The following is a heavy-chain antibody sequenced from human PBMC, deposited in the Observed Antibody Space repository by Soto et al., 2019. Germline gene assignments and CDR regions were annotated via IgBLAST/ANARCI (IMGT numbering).Heavy chain of an antibody. Sequence: LKLSWECKVFTFDTHAMSWDSQAPGEGLEWVSAISASGVSTNYADSVKGRITISRDNYKNTLYLQMSSLRAEDTAVYYCTKARENSGSYRPFDYWGQGTLVTVSS. V-gene: IGHV3-23*01. CDR1: VFTFDTHA. CDR2: ISASGVST. D-gene: IGHD3-22*01. CDR3: TKARENSGSYRPFDY. J-gene: IGHJ4*02.